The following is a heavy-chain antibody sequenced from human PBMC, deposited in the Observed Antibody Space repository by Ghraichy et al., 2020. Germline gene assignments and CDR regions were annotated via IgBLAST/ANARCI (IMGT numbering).Heavy chain of an antibody. CDR3: ARVSGGSDDFFDY. CDR1: GTSITSYY. D-gene: IGHD2-15*01. V-gene: IGHV4-4*07. Sequence: SCAVSGTSITSYYWSWIRQPAGKGLEWIGRISTSGTTNYNPSLKSRVTMSVDTSKDQFSLKLNSVSAADTAVYYCARVSGGSDDFFDYWGQGTLVTVSS. CDR2: ISTSGTT. J-gene: IGHJ4*02.